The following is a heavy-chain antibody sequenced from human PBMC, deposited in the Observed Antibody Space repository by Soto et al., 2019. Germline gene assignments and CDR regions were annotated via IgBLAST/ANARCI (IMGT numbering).Heavy chain of an antibody. CDR1: GCTFSDYA. CDR2: IWSDGSKK. Sequence: CLRLSCAAAGCTFSDYAMHWVRQAPGTRLEWMAVIWSDGSKKYYANSVKGRFTISRDNSKNTLYLQMNSLRAEDTAVFYCAIDLDTTLCNYFDYGGQGALVTVSS. D-gene: IGHD1-1*01. J-gene: IGHJ4*02. V-gene: IGHV3-33*08. CDR3: AIDLDTTLCNYFDY.